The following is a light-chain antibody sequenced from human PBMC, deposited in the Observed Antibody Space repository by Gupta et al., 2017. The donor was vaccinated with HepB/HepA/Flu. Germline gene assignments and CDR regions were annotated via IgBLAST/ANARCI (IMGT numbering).Light chain of an antibody. CDR3: QHENNSPWT. CDR2: KAS. J-gene: IGKJ1*01. V-gene: IGKV1-5*03. Sequence: DIHMTQSPSTLSASVGDRVSITCRASQNIINWLAWYQQKPGTAPNLLIYKASKVESRVPSRFSSSRSGTEFTLAISSRQPDDFATYYCQHENNSPWTFGQGTKVEI. CDR1: QNIINW.